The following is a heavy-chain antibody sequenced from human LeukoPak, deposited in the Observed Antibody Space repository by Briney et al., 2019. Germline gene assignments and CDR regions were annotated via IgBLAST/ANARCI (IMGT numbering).Heavy chain of an antibody. CDR2: ISGDGSST. V-gene: IGHV3-74*01. CDR1: GFTFSSDW. CDR3: SRALGGGTTG. D-gene: IGHD3-3*01. Sequence: GGSLRLSCAGSGFTFSSDWMHWVRQAPGKGLVWISRISGDGSSTAYAGSVKGRFSISRDNAKNMLYLQMNSLRAEDTAIYYCSRALGGGTTGWGQGALVTVS. J-gene: IGHJ4*02.